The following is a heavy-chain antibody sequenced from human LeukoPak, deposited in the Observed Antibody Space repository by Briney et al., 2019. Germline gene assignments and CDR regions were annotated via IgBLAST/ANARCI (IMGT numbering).Heavy chain of an antibody. V-gene: IGHV4-61*02. CDR2: IYTSGST. J-gene: IGHJ4*02. D-gene: IGHD3-9*01. CDR1: GGSISSGSYY. CDR3: ARAPPVLRYFDWFHFDY. Sequence: PSQTLSLTCTVSGGSISSGSYYWRWIRQPAGKGLEWIGRIYTSGSTNYNPSHKSRVTISVYTSKNQSSLKLSSVTAADTALYYCARAPPVLRYFDWFHFDYWGQGTLGTVSS.